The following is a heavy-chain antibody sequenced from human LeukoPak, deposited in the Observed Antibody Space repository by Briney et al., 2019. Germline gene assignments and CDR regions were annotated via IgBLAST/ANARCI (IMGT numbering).Heavy chain of an antibody. J-gene: IGHJ4*02. Sequence: GGSLRLSCAVSGLTLSNYGMSWVRQAPGKGLEWVAGISGSGGSTNYADSVKGRFTISRDNPKNTLYLQMNILRAEDTAVYFCAKRGVVIRVILVGFHKEAYYFDSWGQGALVTVSS. CDR1: GLTLSNYG. CDR2: ISGSGGST. CDR3: AKRGVVIRVILVGFHKEAYYFDS. D-gene: IGHD3-22*01. V-gene: IGHV3-23*01.